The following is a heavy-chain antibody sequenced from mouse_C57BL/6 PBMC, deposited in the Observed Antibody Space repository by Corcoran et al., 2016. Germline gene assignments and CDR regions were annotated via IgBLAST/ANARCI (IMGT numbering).Heavy chain of an antibody. CDR1: GYSFTSYY. Sequence: QVQLQQSGPELVKPGASVKISCKASGYSFTSYYIHWVKQRPGQGLEWIGWIYPGSGNTKYNEKFKGKATLTADTSSSTAYMQLSSLTSEDSAVYFCARDDYVGTWFAYWGQGTLVTVSA. J-gene: IGHJ3*01. D-gene: IGHD2-4*01. V-gene: IGHV1-66*01. CDR2: IYPGSGNT. CDR3: ARDDYVGTWFAY.